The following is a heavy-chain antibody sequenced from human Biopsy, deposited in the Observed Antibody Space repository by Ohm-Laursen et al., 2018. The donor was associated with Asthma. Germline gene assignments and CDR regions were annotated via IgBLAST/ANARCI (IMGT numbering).Heavy chain of an antibody. CDR1: GFSFSNFA. D-gene: IGHD4-23*01. CDR3: ARGNHHLDYGGNSGAFDI. CDR2: ISYDGSNK. J-gene: IGHJ3*02. Sequence: SLRLSCTAFGFSFSNFAIHWVRQAPGKGLEWVAVISYDGSNKYYADSVKGRFTISRDNSKNTLYLQMNSLRAEDTAVYYCARGNHHLDYGGNSGAFDIWGQGTMVTVSS. V-gene: IGHV3-30*03.